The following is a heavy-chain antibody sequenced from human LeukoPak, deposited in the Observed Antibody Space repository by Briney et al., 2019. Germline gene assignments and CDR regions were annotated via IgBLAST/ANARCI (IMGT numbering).Heavy chain of an antibody. J-gene: IGHJ4*02. CDR2: ISAYNGNT. CDR1: GYTFTSYG. V-gene: IGHV1-18*01. CDR3: ARYESDYVWGRYRPIDY. Sequence: ASVKVSCKASGYTFTSYGISWVRQAPGQGLERMGWISAYNGNTNYAQKLQGRVTMTTDTSTSTAYIELKSLMSDDTAVYYCARYESDYVWGRYRPIDYWGQGTLVTVSS. D-gene: IGHD3-16*02.